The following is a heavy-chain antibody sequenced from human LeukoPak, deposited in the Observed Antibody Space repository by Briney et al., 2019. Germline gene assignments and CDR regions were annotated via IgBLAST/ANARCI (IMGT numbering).Heavy chain of an antibody. CDR2: VYSNRET. CDR1: GFSVGYYY. Sequence: GGSLRLSCAASGFSVGYYYMNWVRQAPGKGLEWVSVVYSNRETYYADSVRGRFTISRDNSKNTLYLQMDSLGVEDTAVYYCAKWLRSPYYYMDVWGKGTTVTVSS. V-gene: IGHV3-53*01. CDR3: AKWLRSPYYYMDV. D-gene: IGHD2-8*01. J-gene: IGHJ6*03.